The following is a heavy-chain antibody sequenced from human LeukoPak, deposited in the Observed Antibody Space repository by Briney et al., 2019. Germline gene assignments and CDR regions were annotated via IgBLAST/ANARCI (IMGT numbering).Heavy chain of an antibody. J-gene: IGHJ6*02. Sequence: SETLSLTCAVYGGPFSGYYWSWIRQPPGKGLEWIGEINHSGSTNYNPSLKSRVTISVDTSKNQFSLKLSSVTAADTAVYYCAALGSGSYYYYYGMDVWGQGTTVTVSS. CDR2: INHSGST. D-gene: IGHD3-10*01. CDR1: GGPFSGYY. V-gene: IGHV4-34*01. CDR3: AALGSGSYYYYYGMDV.